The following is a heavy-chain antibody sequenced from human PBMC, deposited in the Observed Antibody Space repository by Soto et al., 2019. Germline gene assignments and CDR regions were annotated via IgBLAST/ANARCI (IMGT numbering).Heavy chain of an antibody. CDR1: GGTFSSYA. J-gene: IGHJ4*02. CDR2: IIPIFGTA. D-gene: IGHD4-17*01. Sequence: QVQLVQSGAEVKKPGSSVKVSCKASGGTFSSYAISWVRQAPGQGLEWMGGIIPIFGTANYAQKFQGRVTITADESTSTAYMELSRLRSEDTAVYYCASRDGDYILFTSGFDYWGQGTLVTVSS. V-gene: IGHV1-69*01. CDR3: ASRDGDYILFTSGFDY.